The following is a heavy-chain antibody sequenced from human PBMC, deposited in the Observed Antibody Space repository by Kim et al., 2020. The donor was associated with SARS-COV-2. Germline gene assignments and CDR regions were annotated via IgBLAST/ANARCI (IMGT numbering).Heavy chain of an antibody. CDR1: GGSISSSSYY. J-gene: IGHJ4*02. V-gene: IGHV4-39*01. CDR2: IYYSGST. CDR3: ARHQKKNYYGSGSYYNSLEFDY. D-gene: IGHD3-10*01. Sequence: SETLSLTCTVSGGSISSSSYYWGWIRQPPGKGLEWIGSIYYSGSTYYNPSLKSRVTISVDTSKNQFSLKLSSVTAADTAVYYCARHQKKNYYGSGSYYNSLEFDYWGQGTLVTVSS.